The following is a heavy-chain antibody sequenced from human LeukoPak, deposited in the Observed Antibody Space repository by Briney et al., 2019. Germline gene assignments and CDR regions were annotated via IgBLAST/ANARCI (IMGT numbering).Heavy chain of an antibody. D-gene: IGHD1-20*01. CDR3: ARGVYNWNDGWFDP. CDR1: GGSISSYY. CDR2: IYYSGST. Sequence: KTSETLSLTCTVSGGSISSYYWSWIRQPPGKGLEWIGYIYYSGSTNYNPSLKSRVTISVDTSKNQFSLKLSSVTAADTAVYYCARGVYNWNDGWFDPWGQGTLVTVSP. J-gene: IGHJ5*02. V-gene: IGHV4-59*01.